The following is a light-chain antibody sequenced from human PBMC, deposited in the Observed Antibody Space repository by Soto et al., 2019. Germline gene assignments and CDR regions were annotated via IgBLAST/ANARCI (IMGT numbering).Light chain of an antibody. V-gene: IGLV2-14*01. CDR2: EVS. CDR1: NSDIGSYNY. CDR3: NSFTSSNTLPYV. J-gene: IGLJ1*01. Sequence: QYVLTQPASVSWSSGQSITISCSGTNSDIGSYNYVSWYLQHPGKAPKLIVFEVSNRPSGISDRFSGSKSGNTAYLTISGLQTEDEAVYYCNSFTSSNTLPYVFGTGTKVTVL.